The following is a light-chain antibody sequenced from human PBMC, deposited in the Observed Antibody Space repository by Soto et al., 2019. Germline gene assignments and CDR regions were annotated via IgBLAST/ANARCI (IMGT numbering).Light chain of an antibody. CDR3: TSYTSSTTYV. J-gene: IGLJ1*01. Sequence: SAQPRPGSECRSRGPSNHKNKNGTSSDVGGYNFVSWYQHHPGKAPKLIIYDVTNRPSGISNRFSGSKSGNTASLTISGLQAEDEADYYCTSYTSSTTYVFGTGTKVTVL. CDR2: DVT. CDR1: SSDVGGYNF. V-gene: IGLV2-14*03.